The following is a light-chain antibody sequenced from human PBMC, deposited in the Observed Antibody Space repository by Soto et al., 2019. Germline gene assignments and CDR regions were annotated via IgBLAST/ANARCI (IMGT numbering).Light chain of an antibody. V-gene: IGKV3-20*01. J-gene: IGKJ1*01. CDR2: GGS. Sequence: EIVLTQSPGTLSLSPGERATLSCRTSQSVSSSYLACYHQKPGQAPRLLIYGGSSRATGIPDRFSGSGSGTDFTLTISRLEPEDFAVYYCQQYHSSLWTFGQGTKVDIK. CDR1: QSVSSSY. CDR3: QQYHSSLWT.